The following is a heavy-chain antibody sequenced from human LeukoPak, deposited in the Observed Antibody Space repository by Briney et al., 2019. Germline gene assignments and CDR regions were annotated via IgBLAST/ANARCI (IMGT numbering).Heavy chain of an antibody. CDR1: GFNFGNFW. CDR3: AGLFGGVTTFDS. J-gene: IGHJ4*02. CDR2: MRGDASYI. Sequence: GGSLRLSCAASGFNFGNFWMSWVRQPPGRGLQWVASMRGDASYIYYVDSVKGRFTISRDNARNSLYLQMNSLRPEDTAIYYCAGLFGGVTTFDSWGQGALVTVSS. V-gene: IGHV3-7*01. D-gene: IGHD2-8*02.